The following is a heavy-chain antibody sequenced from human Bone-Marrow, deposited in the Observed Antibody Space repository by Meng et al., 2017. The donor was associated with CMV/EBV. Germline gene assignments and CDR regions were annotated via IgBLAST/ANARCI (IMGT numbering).Heavy chain of an antibody. Sequence: GESLKISCAASGFTFSSYGMHWVRQAPGKGLEWVAVIWYDGSNKYYADSVKGRFTISRDNSKNTLYLQMNSLRAEDTAVYYCAKDIVVVPAGGEPSGMDVWGQGTTVTASS. D-gene: IGHD2-2*01. CDR1: GFTFSSYG. CDR3: AKDIVVVPAGGEPSGMDV. J-gene: IGHJ6*02. CDR2: IWYDGSNK. V-gene: IGHV3-33*06.